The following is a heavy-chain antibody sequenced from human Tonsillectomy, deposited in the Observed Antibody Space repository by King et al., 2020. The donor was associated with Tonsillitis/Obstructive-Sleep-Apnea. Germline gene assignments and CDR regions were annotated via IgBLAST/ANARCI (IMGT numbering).Heavy chain of an antibody. D-gene: IGHD2-15*01. CDR1: GGCISSSSYY. V-gene: IGHV4-39*01. CDR3: ARHEGYLGFDY. CDR2: IYYSGST. J-gene: IGHJ4*02. Sequence: LQLQESGPGLVKPSETLSLTCTVSGGCISSSSYYWGWIRQPPGKGLEWIGSIYYSGSTSYNPSLKSRVTISVDTSKNQFSLKLSSVTAADTAVYYCARHEGYLGFDYWGQGTLVTVSS.